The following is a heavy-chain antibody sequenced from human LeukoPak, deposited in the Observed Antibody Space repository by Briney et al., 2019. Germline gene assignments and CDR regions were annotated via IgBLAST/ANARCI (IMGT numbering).Heavy chain of an antibody. V-gene: IGHV4-34*01. CDR3: AIRRRMVRGVSGWFDP. D-gene: IGHD3-10*01. Sequence: TSETLSLTCAVYGGSFSGYYWSWIRQPLGKGLEWIGEINHSGSTNYNPSLKSRVTISVDTSKNQFSLKLSSVTAADTAVYYCAIRRRMVRGVSGWFDPWGQGTLVTVSS. CDR2: INHSGST. CDR1: GGSFSGYY. J-gene: IGHJ5*02.